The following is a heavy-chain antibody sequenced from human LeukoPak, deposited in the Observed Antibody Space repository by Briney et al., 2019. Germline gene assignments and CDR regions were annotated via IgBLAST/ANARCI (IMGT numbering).Heavy chain of an antibody. D-gene: IGHD3-10*01. V-gene: IGHV1-46*01. Sequence: ASVKVSCKASGYTFTNYYIRWVRQAPGQGLEWMGLINPGSANTNYAQKFQGRVTLTRDTSTSTAYMELRSLRSEDSAVYYCARVYFPHYHGSGSYYNGQKYYYYYYMDVWGKGPTVTVSS. CDR3: ARVYFPHYHGSGSYYNGQKYYYYYYMDV. J-gene: IGHJ6*03. CDR2: INPGSANT. CDR1: GYTFTNYY.